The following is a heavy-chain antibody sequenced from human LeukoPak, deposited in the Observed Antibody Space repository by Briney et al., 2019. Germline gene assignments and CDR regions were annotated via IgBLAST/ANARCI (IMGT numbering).Heavy chain of an antibody. V-gene: IGHV4-39*01. CDR2: IYYGGST. CDR1: GGSISSSNYY. CDR3: ARQVCGGGCFHFDY. J-gene: IGHJ4*02. Sequence: PSETLSLTCTVSGGSISSSNYYWGWIRQPPGKGLEWIGTIYYGGSTYYNPSLRSRITISVDTSKNQCSLKLSSVTAADTAVYYCARQVCGGGCFHFDYWGQGTLVTVPS. D-gene: IGHD2-21*02.